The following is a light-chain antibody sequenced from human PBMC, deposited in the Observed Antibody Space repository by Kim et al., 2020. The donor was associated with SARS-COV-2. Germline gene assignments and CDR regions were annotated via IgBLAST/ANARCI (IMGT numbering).Light chain of an antibody. CDR2: QDS. CDR1: KLGDKY. J-gene: IGLJ2*01. CDR3: QAWDSSVV. V-gene: IGLV3-1*01. Sequence: VSVSPGQTARIHGQGDKLGDKYPCWYQQKPGQSPVLVMYQDSKRPSGIPERFSGSNSGNTATLTISGTQAMDEADYYCQAWDSSVVFGGGTQLTVL.